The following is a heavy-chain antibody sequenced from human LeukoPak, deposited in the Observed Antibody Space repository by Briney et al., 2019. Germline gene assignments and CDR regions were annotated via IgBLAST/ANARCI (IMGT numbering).Heavy chain of an antibody. CDR2: ISGDGGST. CDR3: AARFRDGLDI. V-gene: IGHV3-74*01. Sequence: GGSLRLSCAASGFPFSSSWVHWVRQAPGPGLVWVSRISGDGGSTEYADSVKGRFAISRDNAKNTLYLQMNSLRAEDTAVYYCAARFRDGLDIWGQGTMVTVSS. J-gene: IGHJ3*02. CDR1: GFPFSSSW.